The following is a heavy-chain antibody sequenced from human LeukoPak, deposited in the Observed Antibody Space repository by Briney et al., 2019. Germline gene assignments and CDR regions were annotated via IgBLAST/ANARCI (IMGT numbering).Heavy chain of an antibody. CDR1: GFTFSSYS. J-gene: IGHJ4*01. CDR3: AGDCSSTSCYDG. CDR2: ISSSSSYI. D-gene: IGHD2-2*01. Sequence: GGSLRLSCAASGFTFSSYSMNWVRQAPGKGLEWVSSISSSSSYIYYADSVKGRFTISRDNAKNSLYLQMNSLRAEDTAVYYCAGDCSSTSCYDGWGHGTLVTVSS. V-gene: IGHV3-21*01.